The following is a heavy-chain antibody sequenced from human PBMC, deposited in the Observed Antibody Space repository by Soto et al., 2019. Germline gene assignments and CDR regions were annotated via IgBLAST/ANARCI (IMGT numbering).Heavy chain of an antibody. J-gene: IGHJ4*02. D-gene: IGHD1-1*01. CDR1: GYTFTSYG. V-gene: IGHV1-18*01. Sequence: QVHLVQSGAEVKEPGASVKVSCKASGYTFTSYGITWVRQAPGQGLEWMGWISAHNGNTDYAQKLQGRVIVTRDTSTSTAYMELRSLISVDTAVYYCARGRYGDYWGQGALVTVSS. CDR3: ARGRYGDY. CDR2: ISAHNGNT.